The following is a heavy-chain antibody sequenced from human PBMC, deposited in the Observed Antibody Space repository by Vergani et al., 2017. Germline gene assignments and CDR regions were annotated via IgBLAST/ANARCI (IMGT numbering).Heavy chain of an antibody. CDR1: GFTFSACP. J-gene: IGHJ4*02. D-gene: IGHD3-22*01. V-gene: IGHV3-23*01. CDR2: ISARYPST. Sequence: EVQLLQSGGGVIQPGGSVRLSCAASGFTFSACPMTWVRQAPGKGRECVSAISARYPSTYYADSVKGRFTISRDNSKNMLYLQMNSLRAEDTAVYYCARLSYDTTPYLQGGYDCWGQGTLVSVSS. CDR3: ARLSYDTTPYLQGGYDC.